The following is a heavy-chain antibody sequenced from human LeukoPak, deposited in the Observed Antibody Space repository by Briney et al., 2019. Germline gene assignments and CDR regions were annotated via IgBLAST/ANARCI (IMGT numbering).Heavy chain of an antibody. D-gene: IGHD3-3*01. Sequence: GGSLRLSCAASGFTFSSYSMNWVRQAPGKGLEWVSYISSSSSTIYYADSVKGRFTISRDNAKNSLYLQMNSLRAEDTAVYYCARDTVITQYYDFWSGSSYNWFDPWGQGTLVTVSS. J-gene: IGHJ5*02. V-gene: IGHV3-48*01. CDR2: ISSSSSTI. CDR1: GFTFSSYS. CDR3: ARDTVITQYYDFWSGSSYNWFDP.